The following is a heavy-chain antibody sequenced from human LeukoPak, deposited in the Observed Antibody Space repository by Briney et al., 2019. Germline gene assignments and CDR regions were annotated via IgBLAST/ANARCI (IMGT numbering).Heavy chain of an antibody. CDR3: AKFVVVVVAAELDY. CDR1: GGSISSSN. CDR2: ISGSGGST. Sequence: ETLSLTCAVSGGSISSSNWWSWVRQAPGKGLEWVPAISGSGGSTYYADSVKGRFTISRDNSKNTLYLQMNSLRAEDTAVYYCAKFVVVVVAAELDYWGQGTLVTVSS. D-gene: IGHD2-15*01. J-gene: IGHJ4*02. V-gene: IGHV3-23*01.